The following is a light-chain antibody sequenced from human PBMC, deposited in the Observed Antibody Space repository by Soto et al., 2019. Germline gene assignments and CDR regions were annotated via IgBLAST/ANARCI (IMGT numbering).Light chain of an antibody. J-gene: IGLJ2*01. CDR1: SNDVGTYNY. Sequence: QSVLTQPASVSGSPGQSITISCTGTSNDVGTYNYVSWYQQHPGKAPKLIIYDVITRPSGVSDRFSGSKSGSTDSLTISGLQAEDEADYYCSSYTSSTTLVFGGGTKLTVL. CDR2: DVI. V-gene: IGLV2-14*01. CDR3: SSYTSSTTLV.